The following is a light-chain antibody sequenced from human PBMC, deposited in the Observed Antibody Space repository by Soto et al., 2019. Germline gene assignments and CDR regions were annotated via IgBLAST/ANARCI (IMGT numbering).Light chain of an antibody. CDR1: QSISSY. V-gene: IGKV1-39*01. CDR2: AAS. CDR3: QQSYSTPST. Sequence: DIQMTQSPSSLSASVGDRVTITCRASQSISSYLNWYQQKPGKAPKLLIYAASSLQSGVPSRFSGRGSETDYTLSISSVQPEDFATYYCQQSYSTPSTFGQGTKLEIK. J-gene: IGKJ2*01.